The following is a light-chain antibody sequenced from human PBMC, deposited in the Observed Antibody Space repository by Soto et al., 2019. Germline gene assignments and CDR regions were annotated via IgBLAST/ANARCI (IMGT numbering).Light chain of an antibody. CDR2: SNN. J-gene: IGLJ2*01. Sequence: QPVLPQPHSASGTPGQRVTISCSGSSSSIGTNTVTWYQQIPGTAPKLLIYSNNQRPSGVPDRFSGSKSGTSASLAISGLQSEDETDYYCAAWDVSLVVFGGGTKVTVL. CDR1: SSSIGTNT. CDR3: AAWDVSLVV. V-gene: IGLV1-44*01.